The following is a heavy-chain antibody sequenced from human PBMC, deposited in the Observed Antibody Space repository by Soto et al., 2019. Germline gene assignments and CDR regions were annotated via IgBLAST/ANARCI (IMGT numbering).Heavy chain of an antibody. D-gene: IGHD3-3*01. Sequence: ASVKVSCKASGYTFTSYDINWVRQATGQGLEWMGWMNPNSGNTGYAQKFQGRVTMTRNTSISTAYMELSSLRSEDTAVYYCARRGHTQSRFLEWLLYPNFFDYWGQGTLVTVSS. V-gene: IGHV1-8*01. CDR3: ARRGHTQSRFLEWLLYPNFFDY. CDR2: MNPNSGNT. J-gene: IGHJ4*02. CDR1: GYTFTSYD.